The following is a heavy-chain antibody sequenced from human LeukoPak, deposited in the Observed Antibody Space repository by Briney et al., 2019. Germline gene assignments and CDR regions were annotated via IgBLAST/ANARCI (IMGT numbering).Heavy chain of an antibody. Sequence: GGSLRLSCAASGFTFSSSAMSWVRQPPGEGLEWVSYISSSGGSTYYADSVKGRFTISRDNSKNTLYLQMNSLRAEDTAVYFCAIATAFDYWGQGTLVTVSS. J-gene: IGHJ4*02. CDR2: ISSSGGST. V-gene: IGHV3-23*01. D-gene: IGHD4-17*01. CDR3: AIATAFDY. CDR1: GFTFSSSA.